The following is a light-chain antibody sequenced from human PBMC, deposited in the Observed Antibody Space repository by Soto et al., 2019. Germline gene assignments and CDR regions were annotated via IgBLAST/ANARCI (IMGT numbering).Light chain of an antibody. CDR3: QQRSQWPSLS. Sequence: EIVLTQSPATLSLSPGERATLCCRASQSVNNYLACYQQKHGQAPRLVIYDVFNRATGTPARFSGSWSGTDCTLTIISLEPEDFGVYYCQQRSQWPSLSFGGGTRVDIK. J-gene: IGKJ4*01. CDR2: DVF. CDR1: QSVNNY. V-gene: IGKV3-11*01.